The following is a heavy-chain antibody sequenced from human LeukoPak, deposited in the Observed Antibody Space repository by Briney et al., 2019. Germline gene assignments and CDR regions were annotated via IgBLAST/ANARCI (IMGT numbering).Heavy chain of an antibody. V-gene: IGHV4-59*01. Sequence: SETLSLTCTVSGGSISSYYWSWIRLPPGKGLEWIGYIYYSGSTSYNPSLKSRVTISVDTSKNQISLKVRSVTAADTAVYYCARTTEDCSSTSCYQYWFDPWGQGTLVTVSS. J-gene: IGHJ5*02. CDR1: GGSISSYY. CDR2: IYYSGST. CDR3: ARTTEDCSSTSCYQYWFDP. D-gene: IGHD2-2*01.